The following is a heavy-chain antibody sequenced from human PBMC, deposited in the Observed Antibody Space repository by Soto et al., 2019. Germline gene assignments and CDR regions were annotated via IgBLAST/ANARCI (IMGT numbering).Heavy chain of an antibody. V-gene: IGHV1-3*01. D-gene: IGHD4-17*01. J-gene: IGHJ6*02. CDR1: GYTFTSNA. Sequence: SVKVSCKASGYTFTSNAMHWVRQAPGQRLEWMGWINADNGNTNYAQKLQGRVTITRDTSTSTAYMELRSLRSDDTAVYYCARDGDYGVDYYYYGMDVWGQGTTVTVSS. CDR2: INADNGNT. CDR3: ARDGDYGVDYYYYGMDV.